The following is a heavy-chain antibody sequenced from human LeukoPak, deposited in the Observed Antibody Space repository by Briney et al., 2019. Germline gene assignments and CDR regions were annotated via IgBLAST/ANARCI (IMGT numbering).Heavy chain of an antibody. D-gene: IGHD6-13*01. CDR3: AKDGSIAAAGTYY. J-gene: IGHJ4*02. Sequence: GRSLRLSRAASGFTFSSHGIHSVRQAPGKGLEWVAFIRYEGSNKYYADSVKGRLTISRDNSKNTLYLQMNSLRAEDTAVYYCAKDGSIAAAGTYYWGQGTLVTVSS. V-gene: IGHV3-30*02. CDR1: GFTFSSHG. CDR2: IRYEGSNK.